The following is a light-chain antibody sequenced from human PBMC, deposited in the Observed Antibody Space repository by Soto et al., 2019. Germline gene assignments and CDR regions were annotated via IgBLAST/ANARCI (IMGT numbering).Light chain of an antibody. J-gene: IGKJ2*01. CDR1: QSLTSDY. V-gene: IGKV3-20*01. Sequence: EIVLTQSPGTLSLSPGERATLSCRASQSLTSDYLAWYQQKPGQAPRLLIYGASSRAAGIPDRFSGSGSGTDFTLTISRLEPEDFAVSYCQQYQTSPPSYTFGQGTKLEI. CDR3: QQYQTSPPSYT. CDR2: GAS.